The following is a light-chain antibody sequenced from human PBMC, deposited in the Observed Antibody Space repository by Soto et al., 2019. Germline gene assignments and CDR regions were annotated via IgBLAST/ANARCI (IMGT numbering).Light chain of an antibody. CDR2: DVA. J-gene: IGLJ1*01. Sequence: QSVLTQPASVSDSPGQSITISCTGTSSDVGGSNFVSWYQQRPGKPPKLIIYDVANRPSGVSNRFSGSKSGSTASLIISRLQTEDEADYYCVSYTSSTTYVFGTGTKVTV. CDR3: VSYTSSTTYV. CDR1: SSDVGGSNF. V-gene: IGLV2-14*03.